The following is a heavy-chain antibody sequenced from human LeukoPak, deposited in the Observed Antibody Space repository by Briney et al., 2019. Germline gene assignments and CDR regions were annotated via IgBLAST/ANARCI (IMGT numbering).Heavy chain of an antibody. V-gene: IGHV3-53*05. Sequence: GGSLRLSCAASGFTVSSNYMSWVRQAPGKGLEWVSVIYSGGSTYYADSVKGRFTISRDNSKNTLYLQMNSLRAEDTAVYYCAKDFGSSWTNWFDPWGQGTLVTVSS. D-gene: IGHD6-13*01. J-gene: IGHJ5*02. CDR2: IYSGGST. CDR1: GFTVSSNY. CDR3: AKDFGSSWTNWFDP.